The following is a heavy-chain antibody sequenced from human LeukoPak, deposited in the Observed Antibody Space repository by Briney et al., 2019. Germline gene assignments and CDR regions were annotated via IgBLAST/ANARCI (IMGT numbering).Heavy chain of an antibody. CDR3: AKLGAYYYDSSGYHFDY. Sequence: GGSLRLSCAASGFTFSSYWMSWVRQAPGKGLEWVANIKQDGSEKYYVDSVKGRFTISRDNAKNSLYLQMNSLRAEDTAVYYCAKLGAYYYDSSGYHFDYWGQGTLVTVSS. J-gene: IGHJ4*02. V-gene: IGHV3-7*01. CDR1: GFTFSSYW. CDR2: IKQDGSEK. D-gene: IGHD3-22*01.